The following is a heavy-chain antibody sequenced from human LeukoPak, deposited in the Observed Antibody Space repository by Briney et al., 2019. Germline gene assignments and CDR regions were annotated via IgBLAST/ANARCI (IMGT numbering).Heavy chain of an antibody. V-gene: IGHV4-39*07. CDR1: GGSISNSGYF. CDR2: IYYSGNT. Sequence: SETLSLTCIVSGGSISNSGYFWGWIRQPRGKGLEWIGSIYYSGNTHYNPSLKSRVSISVDTSKNHFSLKLSSVTAADTAVYYCARGSWFDYWGQGTLVTVSS. CDR3: ARGSWFDY. J-gene: IGHJ4*02.